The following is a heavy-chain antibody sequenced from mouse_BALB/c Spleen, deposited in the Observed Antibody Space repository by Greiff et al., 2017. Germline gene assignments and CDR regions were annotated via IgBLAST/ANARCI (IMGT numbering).Heavy chain of an antibody. CDR3: ARVGLRYAMDY. V-gene: IGHV5-6-5*01. Sequence: DVMFVESGGGLVKPGGSLKLSCAASGFTFSSYAMSWVRQTPEKRLEWVASISSGGSTYYPDSVKGRFTISRDNARNILYLQMSSLRSEDTAMYYCARVGLRYAMDYWGQGTSVTVSS. CDR1: GFTFSSYA. D-gene: IGHD2-4*01. J-gene: IGHJ4*01. CDR2: ISSGGST.